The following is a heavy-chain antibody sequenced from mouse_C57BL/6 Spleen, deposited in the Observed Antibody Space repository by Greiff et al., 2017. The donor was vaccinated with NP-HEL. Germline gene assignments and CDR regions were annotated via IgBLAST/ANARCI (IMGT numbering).Heavy chain of an antibody. J-gene: IGHJ2*01. CDR1: GFSLTSYG. Sequence: QVQLQQSGPGLVQPSQSLSITCTVSGFSLTSYGVHWVRQSPGKGLEWLGVIWSGGSTDYNAAYMSRLSITKAHYKSQVFFKMNNMQADDTAIYYCAKQGNHSNLCFAYWGQGTTLTVSS. CDR2: IWSGGST. CDR3: AKQGNHSNLCFAY. V-gene: IGHV2-5*01. D-gene: IGHD2-5*01.